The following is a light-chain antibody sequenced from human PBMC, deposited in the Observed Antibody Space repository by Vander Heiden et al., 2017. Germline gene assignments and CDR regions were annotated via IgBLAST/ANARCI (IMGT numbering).Light chain of an antibody. V-gene: IGLV3-1*01. CDR1: KLGDKY. Sequence: SYELTQPPSLSVSPGQTADITCSGDKLGDKYASWYQQKPGQSPVLVIYQDTKRPSGIPERFSGSNSGNTATLTISGTQTMDEADYYCQAWDSTTVVFGGGTKLTVL. J-gene: IGLJ2*01. CDR3: QAWDSTTVV. CDR2: QDT.